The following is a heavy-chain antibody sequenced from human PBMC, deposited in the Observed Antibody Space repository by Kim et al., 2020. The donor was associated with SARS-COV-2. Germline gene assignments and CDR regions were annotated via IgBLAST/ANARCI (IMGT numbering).Heavy chain of an antibody. CDR1: GFTFSSYA. J-gene: IGHJ4*02. V-gene: IGHV3-30*14. CDR3: ARDLRYFGPFDY. D-gene: IGHD3-9*01. CDR2: ISYDGSNT. Sequence: GGSLRLSCAASGFTFSSYAMHWVRQAPGKGLEWVAIISYDGSNTYYADSVKGRFTISRDNSKNTLYLQMNSLRPEDTAVFYCARDLRYFGPFDYWGQGTLVTVSS.